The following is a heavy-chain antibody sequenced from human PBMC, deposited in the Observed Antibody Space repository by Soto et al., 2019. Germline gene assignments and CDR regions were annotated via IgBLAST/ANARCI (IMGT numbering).Heavy chain of an antibody. CDR1: GFTVSSNY. CDR3: ARGGAAAGQNDY. CDR2: IYTGGSI. V-gene: IGHV3-53*04. D-gene: IGHD6-25*01. Sequence: EVQLVASGGGLVQPGGSLRLSCAVSGFTVSSNYMSWVRQAPGKGLEWVSTIYTGGSIYYADSVKGRFTISRHNSENTLYLQMNNLRVEDTAVYYCARGGAAAGQNDYWGQGTLVTVSS. J-gene: IGHJ4*02.